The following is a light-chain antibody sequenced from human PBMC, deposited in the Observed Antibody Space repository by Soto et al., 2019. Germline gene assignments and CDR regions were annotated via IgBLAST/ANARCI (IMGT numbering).Light chain of an antibody. CDR3: QQYSRSPYT. CDR2: EAS. J-gene: IGKJ2*01. V-gene: IGKV1-5*01. Sequence: DIQMTQSPSTLSAPVGDRVTITCRASQNINTWLAWYQQEPGKAPKLLIFEASTLQGGVPSRFSGSGSGTEFTLTITRLQPDDFATFYCQQYSRSPYTFGRGTKLE. CDR1: QNINTW.